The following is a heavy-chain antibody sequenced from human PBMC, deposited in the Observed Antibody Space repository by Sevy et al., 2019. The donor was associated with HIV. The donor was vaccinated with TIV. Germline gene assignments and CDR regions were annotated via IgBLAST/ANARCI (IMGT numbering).Heavy chain of an antibody. J-gene: IGHJ4*02. CDR1: GFTFSSYE. Sequence: GGSLRLSCVASGFTFSSYEMNWVRQAPGKGLEWVSYISSSGSTIYYADSVKGRFTISRDNAKNSLYLQMNSLRAEDTAVYYCARALSSWYNFDYWGQGTLVTVSS. D-gene: IGHD6-13*01. CDR2: ISSSGSTI. CDR3: ARALSSWYNFDY. V-gene: IGHV3-48*03.